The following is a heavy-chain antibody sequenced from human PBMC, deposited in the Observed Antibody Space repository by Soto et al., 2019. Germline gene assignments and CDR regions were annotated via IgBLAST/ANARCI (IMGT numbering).Heavy chain of an antibody. Sequence: PSETLSLTCAVSGGSISSSNWWSWVRQHPGKGLEWIGEIYHSGSTNYNPSLKSRVTISVDKSKTQFSLKLSAVTAATTAVAYCASKIIIKVTAHYYYYGMXVWGQGTTVTVSS. D-gene: IGHD3-10*01. V-gene: IGHV4-4*02. CDR3: ASKIIIKVTAHYYYYGMXV. J-gene: IGHJ6*02. CDR2: IYHSGST. CDR1: GGSISSSNW.